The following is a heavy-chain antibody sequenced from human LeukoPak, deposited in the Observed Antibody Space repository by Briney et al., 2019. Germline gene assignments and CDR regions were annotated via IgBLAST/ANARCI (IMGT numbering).Heavy chain of an antibody. D-gene: IGHD5-24*01. CDR2: IKQDGSET. Sequence: GGSLRLSCATSGFTFSTYWMSWVGQAPGKGREWVANIKQDGSETYYADSVTGRFTIFRDNAKNSLYLQMDSLRVEDTAVYYCANGDGFDYWGQGTLVIVSS. CDR3: ANGDGFDY. CDR1: GFTFSTYW. V-gene: IGHV3-7*01. J-gene: IGHJ4*02.